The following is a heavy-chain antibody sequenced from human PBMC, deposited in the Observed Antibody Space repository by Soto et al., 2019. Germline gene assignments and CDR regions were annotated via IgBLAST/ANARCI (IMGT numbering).Heavy chain of an antibody. J-gene: IGHJ6*02. CDR3: AKAVGYCSSSSGRDYYYYYGMDV. CDR2: ISYDGGNK. CDR1: GFTFSNYG. Sequence: QVQLVESGGGVVQPGRSLRLSCAASGFTFSNYGMHWVRQAPGKGLEWVAVISYDGGNKYYADSVKGRFTISRDNSKNTLYLQLNSLRAEDTAVFYCAKAVGYCSSSSGRDYYYYYGMDVWGQGTTVTVSS. D-gene: IGHD2-2*01. V-gene: IGHV3-30*18.